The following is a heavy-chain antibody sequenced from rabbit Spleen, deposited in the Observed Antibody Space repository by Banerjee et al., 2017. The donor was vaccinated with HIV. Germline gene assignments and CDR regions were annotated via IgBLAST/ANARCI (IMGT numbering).Heavy chain of an antibody. V-gene: IGHV1S45*01. Sequence: QEQLVESGGGLVQPEGSLTLTCKASGFDFSSSYYMCWVRQAPGKGLELIACIDTSSVNTADATWAKGRFTISKTSSTTVTLQMTSLTAADTATYFCARYGAGDDGHGVALNLWGPGTLVTVS. CDR2: IDTSSVNT. J-gene: IGHJ4*01. CDR1: GFDFSSSYY. D-gene: IGHD2-1*01. CDR3: ARYGAGDDGHGVALNL.